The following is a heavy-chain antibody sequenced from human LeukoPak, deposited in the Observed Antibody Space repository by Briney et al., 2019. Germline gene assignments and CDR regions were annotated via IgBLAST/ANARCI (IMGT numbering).Heavy chain of an antibody. D-gene: IGHD2-15*01. J-gene: IGHJ4*02. CDR2: IYYTGSS. CDR3: ARVLGYCSGGSCYGYFDY. Sequence: SETLSLTCSVSGGSIRSSDDYWGFVRQTPGKGLEWMGSIYYTGSSHYNPSLKSRATISVDTSKNQFSLKLSSVTAADTAVYYCARVLGYCSGGSCYGYFDYWGQGTLVTVSS. CDR1: GGSIRSSDDY. V-gene: IGHV4-39*07.